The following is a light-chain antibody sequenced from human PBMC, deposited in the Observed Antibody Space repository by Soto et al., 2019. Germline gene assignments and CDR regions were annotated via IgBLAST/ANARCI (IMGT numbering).Light chain of an antibody. CDR3: PQYENSHAT. J-gene: IGKJ4*01. V-gene: IGKV3-20*01. Sequence: EIVLTQSPGTLSLPPGERATLSCRASHSVRSTYLAWYQQKPGQAHRLLIYGASSKATGIPDRFSGSGSGTDFTRSISRLEPEDFAVYYGPQYENSHATFGGGTEVVIK. CDR1: HSVRSTY. CDR2: GAS.